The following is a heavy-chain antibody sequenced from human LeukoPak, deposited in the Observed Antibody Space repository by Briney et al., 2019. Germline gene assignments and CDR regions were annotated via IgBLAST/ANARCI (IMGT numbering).Heavy chain of an antibody. CDR3: ARLVEDAFDI. Sequence: SVKVSCKASGGTFSSYAISWVRRAPGQGLEWMGGIIPISGTANYAQHFQVRVTITTDESTSTAYMESSSLSFEDPAGYHAARLVEDAFDIWGQGTMVTVSS. D-gene: IGHD2-15*01. CDR2: IIPISGTA. J-gene: IGHJ3*02. CDR1: GGTFSSYA. V-gene: IGHV1-69*05.